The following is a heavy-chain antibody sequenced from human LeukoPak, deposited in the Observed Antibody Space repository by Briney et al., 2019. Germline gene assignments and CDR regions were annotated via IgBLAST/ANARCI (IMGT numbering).Heavy chain of an antibody. Sequence: GGSLRLSCAASGFTFSSFSMNWVRQAPGKGLEWVANINYDGSEEYSVDSVKGRFTISRDNAKNSLYLQMNTLRAEDTAVYYCARVWIYYGSGNSNCVFDSWGQGTLVTVSP. CDR2: INYDGSEE. J-gene: IGHJ4*02. D-gene: IGHD3-10*01. CDR3: ARVWIYYGSGNSNCVFDS. CDR1: GFTFSSFS. V-gene: IGHV3-7*01.